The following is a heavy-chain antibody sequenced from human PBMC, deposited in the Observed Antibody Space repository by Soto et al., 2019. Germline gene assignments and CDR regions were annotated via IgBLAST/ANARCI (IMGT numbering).Heavy chain of an antibody. Sequence: SETLSLTCAVSGGSISSGGYSWSWIRQPPGKGLEWIGYIYHSGSTYYNPSLKSRVTISVDRSKNQFSLKLSSVTAADTAVYYCARLRQQLLDYWGQGTLVTVSS. V-gene: IGHV4-30-2*01. CDR3: ARLRQQLLDY. J-gene: IGHJ4*02. CDR1: GGSISSGGYS. D-gene: IGHD6-13*01. CDR2: IYHSGST.